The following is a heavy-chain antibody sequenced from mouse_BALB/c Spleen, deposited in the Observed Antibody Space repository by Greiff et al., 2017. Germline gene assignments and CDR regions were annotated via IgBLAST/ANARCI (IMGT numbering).Heavy chain of an antibody. CDR3: ARSGNYGSSWDY. Sequence: EGQLVESGGGLVQPGGSRKLSCAASGFTFSSFGMHWVRQAPEKGLEWVAYISSGSSTIYYADTVKGRFTISRDNPKNTLFLQMTSLRSEDTAMYYCARSGNYGSSWDYWGQGTTLTVSS. D-gene: IGHD1-1*01. CDR1: GFTFSSFG. J-gene: IGHJ2*01. V-gene: IGHV5-17*02. CDR2: ISSGSSTI.